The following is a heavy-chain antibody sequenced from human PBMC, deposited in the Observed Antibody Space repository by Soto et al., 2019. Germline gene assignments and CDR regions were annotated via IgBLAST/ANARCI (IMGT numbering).Heavy chain of an antibody. V-gene: IGHV1-69*13. D-gene: IGHD2-8*01. CDR3: ARYLQKTELGYCTNGVCYRYGMDV. Sequence: SVKVSCKASGGTFSSYSISWVRQAPGQGLEWMGAIIPIFGTANYAQKFQGRVTITADESTSTAYMELSSLRSEDTAVYYCARYLQKTELGYCTNGVCYRYGMDVWGQGTTVTVSS. J-gene: IGHJ6*02. CDR1: GGTFSSYS. CDR2: IIPIFGTA.